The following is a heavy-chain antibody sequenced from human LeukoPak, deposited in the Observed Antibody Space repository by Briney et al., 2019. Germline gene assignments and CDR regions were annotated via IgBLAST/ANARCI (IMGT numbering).Heavy chain of an antibody. CDR2: INPNSGDT. Sequence: ASVKVSCKASEYTFIDYYIHWVRQAPGQGLEWMGRINPNSGDTNYAQKFLGRVTLTTDTSISTAYMELNRLKSDDTAVYYCAKDYYYGSGSTPPRLDSWGQGTLVTVSS. CDR3: AKDYYYGSGSTPPRLDS. CDR1: EYTFIDYY. J-gene: IGHJ4*02. V-gene: IGHV1-2*06. D-gene: IGHD3-10*01.